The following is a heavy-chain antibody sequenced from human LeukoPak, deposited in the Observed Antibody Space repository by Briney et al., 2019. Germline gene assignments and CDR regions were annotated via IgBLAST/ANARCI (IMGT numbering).Heavy chain of an antibody. J-gene: IGHJ6*02. CDR2: ISSDGVST. Sequence: GGSLRLSCAASGFTFSSYLMHWARQAPGKGLVWVSRISSDGVSTTYADSVKGRFSISRDNAKNTLYLQMNSLRAEDTAVYYCADYGSGSDYYYYGMDVWGQGTTVTVSS. CDR1: GFTFSSYL. D-gene: IGHD3-10*01. CDR3: ADYGSGSDYYYYGMDV. V-gene: IGHV3-74*01.